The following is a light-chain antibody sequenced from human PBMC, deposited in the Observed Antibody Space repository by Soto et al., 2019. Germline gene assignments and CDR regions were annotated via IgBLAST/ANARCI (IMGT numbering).Light chain of an antibody. J-gene: IGLJ3*02. CDR3: RSYTSSNTWV. Sequence: QSALTQPASVSGSPGQSITISCTGTSSDVGGYNYVSWYQQHPGKAPQLMIYEVSNRPSGVSIRFSGSKSGNTASLTSSGLKAEDEADYYCRSYTSSNTWVFGGGTKLTVL. CDR2: EVS. CDR1: SSDVGGYNY. V-gene: IGLV2-14*01.